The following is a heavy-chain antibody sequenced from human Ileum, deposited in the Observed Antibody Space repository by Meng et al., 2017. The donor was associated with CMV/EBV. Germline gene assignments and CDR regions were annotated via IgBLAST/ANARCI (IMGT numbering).Heavy chain of an antibody. V-gene: IGHV1-18*01. Sequence: CRASGYTFSSSGITWVRQAPGQGLEWIGWTTIHNGNRKYAQRFQDRVMMTTDTSTTTAYMEMTSLTSDDTAVYYCARAGNYNYALDFWGQGTLVTVSS. J-gene: IGHJ4*02. CDR3: ARAGNYNYALDF. CDR1: GYTFSSSG. CDR2: TTIHNGNR. D-gene: IGHD5-24*01.